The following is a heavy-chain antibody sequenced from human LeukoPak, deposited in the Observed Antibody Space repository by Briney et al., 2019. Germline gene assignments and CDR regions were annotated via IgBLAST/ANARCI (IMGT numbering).Heavy chain of an antibody. D-gene: IGHD3-10*01. CDR2: INPNSGGT. CDR3: ARVSYYGSGSYYSPLDY. V-gene: IGHV1-2*02. CDR1: GYTFTGYY. J-gene: IGHJ4*02. Sequence: ASVKVSCKASGYTFTGYYMHWVRPAPGQGLEWMGLINPNSGGTNYAQKFQGRVTMTRDTSISTAYMELSRLRSDDTAVYHCARVSYYGSGSYYSPLDYWGQGTLVTVSS.